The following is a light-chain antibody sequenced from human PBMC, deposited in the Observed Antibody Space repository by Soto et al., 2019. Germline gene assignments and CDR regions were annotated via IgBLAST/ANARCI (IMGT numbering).Light chain of an antibody. Sequence: DIQVTQSPPSLSASVGDRVTITCRASQGISNNLAWYQQKPGKVPKVLIYAASTLQSGVPSRFSGSGSGTDFTLTISSLQPEDVATYYCQKYNSVPITFGQGTRLEMK. CDR3: QKYNSVPIT. CDR2: AAS. V-gene: IGKV1-27*01. CDR1: QGISNN. J-gene: IGKJ5*01.